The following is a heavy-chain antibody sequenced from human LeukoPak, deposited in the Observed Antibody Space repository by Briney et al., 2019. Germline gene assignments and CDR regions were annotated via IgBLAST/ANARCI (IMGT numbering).Heavy chain of an antibody. J-gene: IGHJ5*02. Sequence: SETLSLTCAVYGGSFSGDYWSWIRQPPGKGLEWIGDINRSGRAVYNTSLKSRVIISVDTSKNQFSLKVNSVTAADTAVYYCARHKIVITMLGVHRWFDPWGQGTLVAVSP. CDR1: GGSFSGDY. CDR3: ARHKIVITMLGVHRWFDP. D-gene: IGHD3-3*01. CDR2: INRSGRA. V-gene: IGHV4-34*01.